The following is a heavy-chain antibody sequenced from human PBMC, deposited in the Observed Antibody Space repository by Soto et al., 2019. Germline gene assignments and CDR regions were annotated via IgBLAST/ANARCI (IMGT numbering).Heavy chain of an antibody. J-gene: IGHJ3*02. V-gene: IGHV4-34*01. CDR1: GGSFSGYY. CDR3: ARRHYYGSGSYAFDI. CDR2: INHSGST. D-gene: IGHD3-10*01. Sequence: QVQLQQWGAGLLKPSETLSLTCAVYGGSFSGYYWSWIRQPPGKGLEWIGEINHSGSTNYNPPLKSRVTISVDTSKNQFSLKLSSVAAADTAVYYCARRHYYGSGSYAFDIWGQGSMVTVSS.